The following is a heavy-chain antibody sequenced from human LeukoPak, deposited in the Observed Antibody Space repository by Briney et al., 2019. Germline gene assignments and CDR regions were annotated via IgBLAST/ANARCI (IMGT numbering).Heavy chain of an antibody. V-gene: IGHV3-7*04. D-gene: IGHD2-2*01. CDR2: IRQDGSEK. CDR3: ARDMRGDGFDI. CDR1: GFTFSTYW. Sequence: GGTLRLSCAASGFTFSTYWMTWVREAPRKGLGWVANIRQDGSEKYYVDSVEGRFTISRDNAKKSLFLQMNSLRAEDTAVYYCARDMRGDGFDIWGQGTMVTVSS. J-gene: IGHJ3*02.